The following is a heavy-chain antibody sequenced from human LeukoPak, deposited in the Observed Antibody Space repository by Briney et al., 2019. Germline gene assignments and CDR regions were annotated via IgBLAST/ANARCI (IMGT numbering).Heavy chain of an antibody. CDR3: ARAIVGATIFDY. CDR1: GYTFTGYY. V-gene: IGHV1-2*02. J-gene: IGHJ4*02. CDR2: INPNSGGT. D-gene: IGHD1-26*01. Sequence: EASVKVSCKASGYTFTGYYMHWVRQAPGQGLEWMGWINPNSGGTNYAQKFQGRVTMTRDTSISTAYMELSRLRPDDTAVYYCARAIVGATIFDYWGQGTLVTVSS.